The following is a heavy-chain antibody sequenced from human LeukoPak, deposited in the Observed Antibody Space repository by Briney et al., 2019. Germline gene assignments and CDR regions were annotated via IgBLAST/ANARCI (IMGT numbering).Heavy chain of an antibody. D-gene: IGHD6-13*01. J-gene: IGHJ1*01. V-gene: IGHV3-21*01. Sequence: GGSLRLSCAASGFTFSSYSMNWVRQAPGKGLEWVSSISSSSSYIYYADSVKGRFTISRDNAKNSLYLQMNSLRAEDTAVYYCSRGAYSRTLYGGYQHWGQGTLVTASP. CDR3: SRGAYSRTLYGGYQH. CDR2: ISSSSSYI. CDR1: GFTFSSYS.